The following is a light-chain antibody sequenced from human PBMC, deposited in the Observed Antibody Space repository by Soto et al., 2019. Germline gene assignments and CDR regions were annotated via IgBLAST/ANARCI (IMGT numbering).Light chain of an antibody. J-gene: IGKJ1*01. CDR2: ATS. V-gene: IGKV3-20*01. CDR3: QQYDTSPRT. Sequence: EIVLTQSPATLSLSPGERATLSCRASQSISSSHLAWYQQKPGQAPRLLIYATSSRATGIPDRFSGSGSGTDFTLTISRLAPEDFAVYYCQQYDTSPRTFGPGTKLEIK. CDR1: QSISSSH.